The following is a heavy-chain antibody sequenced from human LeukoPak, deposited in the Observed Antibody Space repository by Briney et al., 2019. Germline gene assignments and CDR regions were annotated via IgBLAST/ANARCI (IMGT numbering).Heavy chain of an antibody. D-gene: IGHD3-10*01. J-gene: IGHJ6*03. CDR2: INTNTGNP. Sequence: ASVKVSCKASGYTFTSYAMNWVRQAPGQGLEWMGWINTNTGNPTYAQGFTGRSVFSLDTSVSTAYLQISSLKAEDTAVYYCARRRAGSGSYRGYYYYMDVWGKGTTVTVSS. CDR3: ARRRAGSGSYRGYYYYMDV. V-gene: IGHV7-4-1*02. CDR1: GYTFTSYA.